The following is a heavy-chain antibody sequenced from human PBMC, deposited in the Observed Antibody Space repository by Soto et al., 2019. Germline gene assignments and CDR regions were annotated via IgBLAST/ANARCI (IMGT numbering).Heavy chain of an antibody. J-gene: IGHJ4*02. V-gene: IGHV3-23*01. CDR1: GFTFSSYA. CDR2: ISGSGGST. Sequence: EVQLLESGGGLVQPGGSLRLSCAASGFTFSSYAMSWVRQAPGKGLEWVSAISGSGGSTYYADSVKGRFTISRDNSKNTLYLQMNSLRGEDTAVYYCAKAEATDYDFWSGFGYWGQGTLVTVSS. CDR3: AKAEATDYDFWSGFGY. D-gene: IGHD3-3*01.